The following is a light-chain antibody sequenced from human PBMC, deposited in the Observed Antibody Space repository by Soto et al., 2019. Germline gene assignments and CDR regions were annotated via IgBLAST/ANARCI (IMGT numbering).Light chain of an antibody. CDR3: QQRSNWHIT. J-gene: IGKJ5*01. CDR2: DAS. CDR1: QSIRTD. Sequence: DIVMTQSPATLSVSPGERATLSCRASQSIRTDLAWYQQKSGQGPRLLIYDASTRATGIPDRFSGSGSGKHLNLTISRLEPEDFAVYYCQQRSNWHITFGQGTRPEIK. V-gene: IGKV3-11*01.